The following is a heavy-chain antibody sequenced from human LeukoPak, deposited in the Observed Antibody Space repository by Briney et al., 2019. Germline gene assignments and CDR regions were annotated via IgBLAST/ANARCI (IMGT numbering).Heavy chain of an antibody. CDR2: ISAYNGNT. J-gene: IGHJ4*02. Sequence: ASVKVSCKASGYTFANYGISWVRQAPGQGLEWMGWISAYNGNTNYAQKLQGRVTMTTDTSTSTAYMELRSLRSDDTAVYYCARVGGYCSGGSCVDYWGQGTLVTVSS. CDR3: ARVGGYCSGGSCVDY. V-gene: IGHV1-18*01. D-gene: IGHD2-15*01. CDR1: GYTFANYG.